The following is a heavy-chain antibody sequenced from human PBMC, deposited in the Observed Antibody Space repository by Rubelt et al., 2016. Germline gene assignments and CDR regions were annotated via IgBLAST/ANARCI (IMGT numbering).Heavy chain of an antibody. V-gene: IGHV4-31*03. CDR3: ARDYGSLWFGEGGGGAFDI. Sequence: QVQLQESGPGLVKPSQTLSLTCTVSGGSISSGGYYWSWIRQHPGKGLEWIGYIYYSGSTYYNPSLKSRVTLSVDTSKNQFSLKLSSVTAADTAVYYCARDYGSLWFGEGGGGAFDIWGQGTMVTVSS. CDR1: GGSISSGGYY. D-gene: IGHD3-10*01. CDR2: IYYSGST. J-gene: IGHJ3*02.